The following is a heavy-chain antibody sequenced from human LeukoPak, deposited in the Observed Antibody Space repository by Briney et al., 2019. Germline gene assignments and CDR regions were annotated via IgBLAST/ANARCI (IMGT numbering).Heavy chain of an antibody. CDR2: INHSGST. CDR3: ARDRRTIFGVVIRTGIDY. J-gene: IGHJ4*02. V-gene: IGHV4-34*01. D-gene: IGHD3-3*01. Sequence: SETLSLTCAVYGGSFSGYYWSWIRQPPGKGLEWIGEINHSGSTNYNPSLKSRVTISVDTSKNQFSLKLSSVTAADTAVYCRARDRRTIFGVVIRTGIDYWGQGTPLTVSS. CDR1: GGSFSGYY.